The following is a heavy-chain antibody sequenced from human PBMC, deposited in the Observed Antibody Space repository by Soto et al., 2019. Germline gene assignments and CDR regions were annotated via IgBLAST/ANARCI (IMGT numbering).Heavy chain of an antibody. Sequence: GSLRVSGATSGCTFSSYAMHWVRQAPGKGLEWVAFISHDGNNTYYADSVKGRFSISRDNSKNTLYLQMNSLRTEDTAMLYCATPRYYYDSTTYSEGRPADYWGLGTLVTVYS. V-gene: IGHV3-30-3*01. CDR2: ISHDGNNT. D-gene: IGHD3-22*01. J-gene: IGHJ4*02. CDR1: GCTFSSYA. CDR3: ATPRYYYDSTTYSEGRPADY.